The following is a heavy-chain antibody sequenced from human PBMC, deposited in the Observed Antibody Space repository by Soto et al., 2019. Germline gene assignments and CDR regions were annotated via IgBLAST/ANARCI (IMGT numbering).Heavy chain of an antibody. J-gene: IGHJ6*04. CDR1: GFTLSGRS. CDR3: ARGCFGPDA. V-gene: IGHV3-74*01. Sequence: EVQLVESGGGLVQPGGSLRLSCAASGFTLSGRSMHWVRQAPGKGLVWVSGIDNDGADSTYADSGKGRFTSSRDKAKNMLYRQMNSLRVEDTAMYYCARGCFGPDAWGKGTTVTVSS. D-gene: IGHD3-10*01. CDR2: IDNDGADS.